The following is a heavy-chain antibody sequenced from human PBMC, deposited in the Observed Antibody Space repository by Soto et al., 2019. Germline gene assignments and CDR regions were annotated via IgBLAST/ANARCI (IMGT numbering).Heavy chain of an antibody. Sequence: SETLSVTCTVSVGSFTNSSYYWGWILQSPGKGLEWIGSVYYRGRSYSKSSVKSRVTISVDTSKNRFSLSLNSVTASDTAVYFCVSQRTTVPTQAYFDYWGPGALVTVSS. CDR2: VYYRGRS. J-gene: IGHJ4*02. D-gene: IGHD4-17*01. V-gene: IGHV4-39*01. CDR3: VSQRTTVPTQAYFDY. CDR1: VGSFTNSSYY.